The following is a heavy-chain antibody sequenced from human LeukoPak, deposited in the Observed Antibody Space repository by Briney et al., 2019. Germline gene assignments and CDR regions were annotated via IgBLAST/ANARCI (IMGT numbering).Heavy chain of an antibody. J-gene: IGHJ6*03. Sequence: SVKVSFKASDYTFTSYGISWVRQAPGQGLEWMGWLSAYNGNTNYAQKFQGRVTMTRDTSISTAYMALSRLRSDDTAVYYCARDGSSSWYYYYMDVWGKGTTVTISS. V-gene: IGHV1-18*01. CDR2: LSAYNGNT. CDR1: DYTFTSYG. CDR3: ARDGSSSWYYYYMDV. D-gene: IGHD6-13*01.